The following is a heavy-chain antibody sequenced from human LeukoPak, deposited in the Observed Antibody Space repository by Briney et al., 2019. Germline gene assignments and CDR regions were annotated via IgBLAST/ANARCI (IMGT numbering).Heavy chain of an antibody. J-gene: IGHJ5*02. Sequence: ASVKVSCKASGFTFTGYYMHWVRQAPGQGLEWMGWINPNSGQAEYAQNFQGRVTMTRDGSINTAYMELNWLTSDDTAVYYCARSRSVIGTGGWFDPWGQGTLVTVSS. V-gene: IGHV1-2*02. D-gene: IGHD2-21*01. CDR3: ARSRSVIGTGGWFDP. CDR2: INPNSGQA. CDR1: GFTFTGYY.